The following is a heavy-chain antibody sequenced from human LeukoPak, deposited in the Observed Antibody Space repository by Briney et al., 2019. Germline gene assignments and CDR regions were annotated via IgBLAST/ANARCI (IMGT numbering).Heavy chain of an antibody. Sequence: GGSLRLSCAASGFTFSSYAMHWVRQAPGKGLEWVAVISYDGSNKYYADSVKGRFTISRDNSKNTLYLQMNSLRAEDTAVYYCARGVAGVLGYCSSSSCYNSFDPWGQGTLVTVSS. J-gene: IGHJ5*02. D-gene: IGHD2-15*01. CDR2: ISYDGSNK. V-gene: IGHV3-30-3*01. CDR1: GFTFSSYA. CDR3: ARGVAGVLGYCSSSSCYNSFDP.